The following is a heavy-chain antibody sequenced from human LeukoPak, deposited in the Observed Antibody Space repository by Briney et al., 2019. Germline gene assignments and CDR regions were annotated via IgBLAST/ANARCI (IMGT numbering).Heavy chain of an antibody. CDR1: GCTFTGYY. D-gene: IGHD2-21*02. V-gene: IGHV1-2*02. CDR3: ARDLLAYCGGDCYSDY. CDR2: INPNSGGT. Sequence: ASVKVSCKASGCTFTGYYMHWVRQAPGQGLEWMGWINPNSGGTNYAQKFQGRVTMTRDTSISTAYMELSRLRSDDTAVYYCARDLLAYCGGDCYSDYWGQGTLVTVSS. J-gene: IGHJ4*02.